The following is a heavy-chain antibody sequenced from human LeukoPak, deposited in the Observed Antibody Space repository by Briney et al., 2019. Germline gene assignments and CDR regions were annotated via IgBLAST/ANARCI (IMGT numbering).Heavy chain of an antibody. Sequence: PSETLSLTCAVYGGSFSGYYWSWIRQPPGKGLEWIGEINHSGSTNYNPSLKSRVTISVDTSKNQFSLKLSSVTAADTAVYYCARGRKGKQQLVDPRVAGGPLRAPAPFDYWGQGTLVTVSS. J-gene: IGHJ4*02. CDR1: GGSFSGYY. V-gene: IGHV4-34*01. CDR3: ARGRKGKQQLVDPRVAGGPLRAPAPFDY. CDR2: INHSGST. D-gene: IGHD6-13*01.